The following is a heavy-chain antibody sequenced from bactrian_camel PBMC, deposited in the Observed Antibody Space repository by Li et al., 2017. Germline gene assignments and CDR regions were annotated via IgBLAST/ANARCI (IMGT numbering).Heavy chain of an antibody. Sequence: QVQLVESGGGSAQAGGALRLSCATTLRTDATYCLGWHRRAPGKELEGVATIDIDGSTTYADGVKGRFTISKGAYRKSLYLQMNSLKPDDTGMYYCAAARHVYRDSSYALDYQRYNDWGQGTQVTVS. V-gene: IGHV3S55*01. D-gene: IGHD1*01. CDR1: LRTDATYC. CDR3: AAARHVYRDSSYALDYQRYND. CDR2: IDIDGST. J-gene: IGHJ4*01.